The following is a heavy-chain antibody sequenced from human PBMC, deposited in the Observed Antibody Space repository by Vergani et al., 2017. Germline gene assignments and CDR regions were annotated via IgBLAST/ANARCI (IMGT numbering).Heavy chain of an antibody. D-gene: IGHD6-19*01. V-gene: IGHV3-9*01. CDR2: ISWNSGSI. J-gene: IGHJ6*04. CDR3: AKEGDGSGWMDV. Sequence: EVQLVESGGGLVQPGRSLRLSCAASGFTFDDYAMHWVRQAPGKGLEWVSGISWNSGSIGYADSVKGRFTISRDNAKNSLYLQMNSLRAEDTALYYCAKEGDGSGWMDVWSKGTTVTVSS. CDR1: GFTFDDYA.